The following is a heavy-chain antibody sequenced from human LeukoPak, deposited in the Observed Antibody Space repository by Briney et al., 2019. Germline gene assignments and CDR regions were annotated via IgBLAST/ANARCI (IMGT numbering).Heavy chain of an antibody. CDR2: IYYSGST. Sequence: SETLSLTCTVSGGSISSYYWSWIRQPPGKGLEWIGYIYYSGSTNYNPSLKSRVTISVDTSKNQFSLKLSSVTAADTAVYYCARTVTYYYGSGSSTYYYYYMDVWGKGTTVTISS. V-gene: IGHV4-59*01. J-gene: IGHJ6*03. D-gene: IGHD3-10*01. CDR3: ARTVTYYYGSGSSTYYYYYMDV. CDR1: GGSISSYY.